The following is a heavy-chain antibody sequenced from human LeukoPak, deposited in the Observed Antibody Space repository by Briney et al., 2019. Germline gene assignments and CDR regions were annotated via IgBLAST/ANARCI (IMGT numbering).Heavy chain of an antibody. Sequence: PGGSLRLSCAASGFTFSSYAMSWVRQAPGKGLEWVSGISGSGGSTNYEDSVKGRFTISRDNSKKTLYLQMNSLRAEDTAVYYCAKDPLGMRCFDYWGQGTLVTVSS. CDR1: GFTFSSYA. V-gene: IGHV3-23*01. CDR3: AKDPLGMRCFDY. J-gene: IGHJ4*02. D-gene: IGHD3-16*01. CDR2: ISGSGGST.